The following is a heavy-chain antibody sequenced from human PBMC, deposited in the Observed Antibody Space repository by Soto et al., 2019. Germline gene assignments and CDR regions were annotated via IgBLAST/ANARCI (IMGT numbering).Heavy chain of an antibody. D-gene: IGHD4-17*01. CDR1: GYTLTELS. CDR3: ATMEPYGEPPLFDY. CDR2: FDPEDGET. V-gene: IGHV1-24*01. Sequence: PSVKVSCKVSGYTLTELSMHWVRQAPGKGLEWMGGFDPEDGETIYAQKFQGRVTMTEDTSTDTAYMELSSLRSEDTAVYYCATMEPYGEPPLFDYWGQGTLVTVSS. J-gene: IGHJ4*02.